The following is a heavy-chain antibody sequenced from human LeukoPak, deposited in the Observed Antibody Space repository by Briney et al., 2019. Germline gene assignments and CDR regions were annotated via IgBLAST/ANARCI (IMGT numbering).Heavy chain of an antibody. D-gene: IGHD3-10*01. Sequence: ASVKVSCKASGYTFTSYDINWVRQATGQGLEWMGWMNPNSGDTGYAQKFQGRVTMTRNTSISTAYMELSSLRSEDTAVYYCAREVVRGDAFDIWGQGTMVTVSS. CDR1: GYTFTSYD. CDR2: MNPNSGDT. V-gene: IGHV1-8*01. CDR3: AREVVRGDAFDI. J-gene: IGHJ3*02.